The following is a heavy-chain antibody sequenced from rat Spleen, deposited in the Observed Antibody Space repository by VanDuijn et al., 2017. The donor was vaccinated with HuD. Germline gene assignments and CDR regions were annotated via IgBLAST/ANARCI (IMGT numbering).Heavy chain of an antibody. CDR1: GFTFSSFP. V-gene: IGHV5S13*01. CDR3: TRGYVMDA. CDR2: ISSGGGGI. J-gene: IGHJ4*01. Sequence: EVQLVESGGGLVQPGRSLKLSCAASGFTFSSFPMAWVRQAPKKGLEWVAYISSGGGGIYYPDSVQGRFTLSRDNAKNTQSLQMDSLRSEDTAIYYCTRGYVMDAWGQGASVTVSS.